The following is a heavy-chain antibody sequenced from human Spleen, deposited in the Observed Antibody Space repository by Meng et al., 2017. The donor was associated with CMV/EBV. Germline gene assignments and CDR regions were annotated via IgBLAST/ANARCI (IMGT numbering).Heavy chain of an antibody. CDR1: GFTFDDYA. D-gene: IGHD2-15*01. CDR2: INWNGDRT. Sequence: GGSLRLSCTASGFTFDDYAMTWVRQAPGKGLEWVSGINWNGDRTDYADSVKGRFTISRDNAKNSLYLQMNSLRAEDTAVYYCARDIVVVVAADLKYYYGMDVWGQGTTVTVSS. CDR3: ARDIVVVVAADLKYYYGMDV. V-gene: IGHV3-20*04. J-gene: IGHJ6*02.